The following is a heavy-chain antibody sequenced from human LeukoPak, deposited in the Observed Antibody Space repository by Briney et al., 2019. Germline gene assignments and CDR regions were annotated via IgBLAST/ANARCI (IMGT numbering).Heavy chain of an antibody. CDR1: GFTFSSYS. J-gene: IGHJ4*02. V-gene: IGHV3-21*04. D-gene: IGHD2-2*01. CDR2: ISSSSYI. CDR3: GGCTTTSCYFLDY. Sequence: TGGSLRLSCAASGFTFSSYSMNWVRQAPGKGLEWVSSISSSSYIYYADSVKGRFTISRHNSENTLYLQMNSLRTEDTAVYYCGGCTTTSCYFLDYWGQGTLVTVSS.